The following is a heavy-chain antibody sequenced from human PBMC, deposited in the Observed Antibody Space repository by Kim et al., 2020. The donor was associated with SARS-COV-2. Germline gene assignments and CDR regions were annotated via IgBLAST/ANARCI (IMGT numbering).Heavy chain of an antibody. J-gene: IGHJ4*02. D-gene: IGHD3-22*01. Sequence: ADPVKGRFNISRDQFKNTLYLQMSSLRAEDTAVYYCVSAFTYYYDSSSDYWGQGTLVTVSS. V-gene: IGHV3-64D*06. CDR3: VSAFTYYYDSSSDY.